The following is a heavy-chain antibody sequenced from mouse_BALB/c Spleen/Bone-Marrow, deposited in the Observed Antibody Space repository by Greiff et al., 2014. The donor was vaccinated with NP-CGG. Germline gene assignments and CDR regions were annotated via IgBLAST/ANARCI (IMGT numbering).Heavy chain of an antibody. V-gene: IGHV1S56*01. CDR3: VRSRLRDWYFDV. CDR1: GNTFTSYD. CDR2: IFPGDSTT. Sequence: QVQPKQSGVELVKPGASVKLSCKASGNTFTSYDINWVRQRPEQGLEWIGWIFPGDSTTKYNEKFKGKATLSTDKSSSTVHMQLSRLTSEDSAVYFCVRSRLRDWYFDVWGAGTTVTISS. J-gene: IGHJ1*01. D-gene: IGHD1-2*01.